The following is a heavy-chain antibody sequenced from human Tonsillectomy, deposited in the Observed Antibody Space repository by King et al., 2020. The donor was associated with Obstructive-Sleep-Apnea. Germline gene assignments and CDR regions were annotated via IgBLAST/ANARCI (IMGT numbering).Heavy chain of an antibody. CDR2: IWYDGSNK. CDR3: AKLMVRGVTEGAWGGLDV. D-gene: IGHD3-10*01. Sequence: VQLVESGGGVVQPGRSLRLSCAASGFTFSSYGMHWVRQAPGKGLEWVAVIWYDGSNKYYADSVKGRFTISRDNSKNTVYLQLNSLRVEDTAVYYCAKLMVRGVTEGAWGGLDVWGQGTTVTVSS. J-gene: IGHJ6*02. CDR1: GFTFSSYG. V-gene: IGHV3-33*06.